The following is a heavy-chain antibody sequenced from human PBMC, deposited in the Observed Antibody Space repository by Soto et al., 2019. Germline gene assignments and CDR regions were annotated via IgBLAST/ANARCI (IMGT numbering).Heavy chain of an antibody. D-gene: IGHD2-21*02. CDR2: ISYDGSNK. J-gene: IGHJ6*02. Sequence: GGSLRLSCAASGFTFSSYAMHWVRQAPGKGLEWVAVISYDGSNKYYADSVKGRFTISRDNSKNTLYLQMNSLRAEDTAVYYCARGEHIVVVTAIQNYGMDVWGQGTTVTVSS. CDR1: GFTFSSYA. CDR3: ARGEHIVVVTAIQNYGMDV. V-gene: IGHV3-30-3*01.